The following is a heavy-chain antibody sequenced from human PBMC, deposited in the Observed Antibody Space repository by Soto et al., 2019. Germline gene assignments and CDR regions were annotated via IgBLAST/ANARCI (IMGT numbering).Heavy chain of an antibody. CDR1: GFTFSSYA. Sequence: QVQLVESGGGEVQPGRSLRLSCAASGFTFSSYAMHWVRQVPSKGLEWVAVRSYDGRNKYYADSVKGRFTISRDNSKNTLYLQMKSLRAEDTAVYYWARPLWRDDYNWGYFDLWGRGTLVTVSS. V-gene: IGHV3-30-3*01. CDR2: RSYDGRNK. D-gene: IGHD4-4*01. CDR3: ARPLWRDDYNWGYFDL. J-gene: IGHJ2*01.